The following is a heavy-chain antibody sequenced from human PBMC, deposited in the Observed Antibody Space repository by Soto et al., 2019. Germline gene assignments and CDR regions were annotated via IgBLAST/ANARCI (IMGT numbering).Heavy chain of an antibody. Sequence: EVQLVESGGSLVQPGGSLRLSCAASGFTFSSNWMHWVRQAPGKGLVWVSRINNDGTYTNYAESVQGRFTISRDNARNTVYLQMNSLRDEDTAMYYCERGSTPEPGTDFWGQGTLVTVSS. D-gene: IGHD6-13*01. CDR2: INNDGTYT. CDR3: ERGSTPEPGTDF. V-gene: IGHV3-74*01. J-gene: IGHJ4*02. CDR1: GFTFSSNW.